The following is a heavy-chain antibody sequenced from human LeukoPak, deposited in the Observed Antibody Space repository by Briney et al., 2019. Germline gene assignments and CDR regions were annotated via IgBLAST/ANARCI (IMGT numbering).Heavy chain of an antibody. D-gene: IGHD3-22*01. J-gene: IGHJ3*02. V-gene: IGHV1-8*01. CDR3: ARGDSSGYYYVEGDAFDI. CDR1: GYTFTSYD. CDR2: MNPNSGNT. Sequence: GASVKVSCKASGYTFTSYDINWVRQATGQGLEWMGWMNPNSGNTGYAQKFQGRVTMTRNTSISTAYMELSSLRSEDTAVYYCARGDSSGYYYVEGDAFDIWGQGTMVTVSS.